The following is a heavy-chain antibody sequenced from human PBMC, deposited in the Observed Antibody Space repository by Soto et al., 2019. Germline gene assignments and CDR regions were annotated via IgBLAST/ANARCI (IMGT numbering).Heavy chain of an antibody. J-gene: IGHJ4*02. CDR1: GYTFTSYG. CDR2: ISAYNGNT. Sequence: ASVKVSCKASGYTFTSYGISWVRQAPGQGLEWMGWISAYNGNTNYAQKLQGRVTVTTDTSTSTAYMELRSLRSDDTAVYYCASLRKRGYSGYADPYSDYWGQGTLVTVSS. CDR3: ASLRKRGYSGYADPYSDY. V-gene: IGHV1-18*04. D-gene: IGHD5-12*01.